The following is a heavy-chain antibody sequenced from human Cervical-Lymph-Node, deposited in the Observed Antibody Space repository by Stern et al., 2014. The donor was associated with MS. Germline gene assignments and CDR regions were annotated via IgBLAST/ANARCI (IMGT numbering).Heavy chain of an antibody. CDR2: FTPIFGTP. Sequence: QMQLVQSGAAVMKPGSSVKVSCKASGGTFLHHAISWVRQAPGQGLDLMGGFTPIFGTPDYAQKFQGRVTISADDSASTAYMELSSMRSQDTAVYYCARDNDDHGMDVWGQGTPVIVSS. J-gene: IGHJ6*02. CDR3: ARDNDDHGMDV. V-gene: IGHV1-69*01. CDR1: GGTFLHHA. D-gene: IGHD2-8*01.